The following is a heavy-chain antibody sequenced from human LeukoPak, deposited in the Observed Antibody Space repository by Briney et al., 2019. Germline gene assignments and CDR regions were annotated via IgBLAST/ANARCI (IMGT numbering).Heavy chain of an antibody. CDR3: AKGYSSGYYSDAFDV. Sequence: GGSLRLSCAASGFTFSSYAMHWVRQAPGKGLEWVAVISYDGSNKYYADSVKGRFTISRDNLKNTLYLQMNSLRAEDTAVYYCAKGYSSGYYSDAFDVWGQGTMVTVSS. CDR1: GFTFSSYA. V-gene: IGHV3-30*04. D-gene: IGHD3-22*01. J-gene: IGHJ3*01. CDR2: ISYDGSNK.